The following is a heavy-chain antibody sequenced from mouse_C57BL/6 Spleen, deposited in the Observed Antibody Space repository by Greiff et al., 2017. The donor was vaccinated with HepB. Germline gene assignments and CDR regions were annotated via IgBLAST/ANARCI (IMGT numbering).Heavy chain of an antibody. D-gene: IGHD1-1*01. CDR1: GYTFTDYN. V-gene: IGHV1-18*01. Sequence: EVQLQQSGPELVKPGASVKIPCKASGYTFTDYNMDWVKQSHGKSLEWIGDINPNNGGTIYNQKFKGKATLTVDKSSSTAYMELRSLTSEDTAVYYCARSGDYYGSSYHYAMDYWGQGTSVTVSS. CDR3: ARSGDYYGSSYHYAMDY. J-gene: IGHJ4*01. CDR2: INPNNGGT.